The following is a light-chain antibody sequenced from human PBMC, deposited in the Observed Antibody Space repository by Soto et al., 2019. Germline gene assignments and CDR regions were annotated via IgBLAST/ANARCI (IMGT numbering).Light chain of an antibody. V-gene: IGLV3-9*01. J-gene: IGLJ2*01. CDR2: RDF. Sequence: SYELTQPLSVSVALGQTAKITCEGDNIRSKNVHWYQQKAGQAPVVVINRDFNRPSGIPERISGSNSGNTATLTITSAQAGDEADHYCQVWDSGSVVFGGGTKLTVL. CDR1: NIRSKN. CDR3: QVWDSGSVV.